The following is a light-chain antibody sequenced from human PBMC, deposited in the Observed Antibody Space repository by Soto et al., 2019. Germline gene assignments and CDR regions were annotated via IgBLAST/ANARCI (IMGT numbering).Light chain of an antibody. CDR3: NSFRVSHLYV. J-gene: IGLJ1*01. Sequence: QSVLSQHASVSGSPGQTITISCTGTSSDVGGYNAVSRYQHHPGKAPKLIIYEVTHRPSGVSDRFSASKSGNTASLTISGLQAEDEADYYCNSFRVSHLYVFGTGSKVTVL. CDR2: EVT. CDR1: SSDVGGYNA. V-gene: IGLV2-14*01.